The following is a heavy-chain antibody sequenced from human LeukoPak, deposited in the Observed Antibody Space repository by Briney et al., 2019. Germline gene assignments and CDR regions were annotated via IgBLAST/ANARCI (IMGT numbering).Heavy chain of an antibody. CDR3: ARDLPRDYYDSSGYPSYYYYMDV. D-gene: IGHD3-22*01. J-gene: IGHJ6*03. CDR1: GFTFSSYA. V-gene: IGHV3-64*01. CDR2: ISSNGGST. Sequence: GGSLRLSCAASGFTFSSYAMHWVRQAPGKGLEYVSAISSNGGSTYYANSVKGRFTISRDNSKNTLYLQMGSLRAEDMAVYYCARDLPRDYYDSSGYPSYYYYMDVWGKGTRVTVSS.